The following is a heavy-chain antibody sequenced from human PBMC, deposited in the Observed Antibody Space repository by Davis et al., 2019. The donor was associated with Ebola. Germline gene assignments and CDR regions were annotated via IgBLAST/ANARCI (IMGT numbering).Heavy chain of an antibody. D-gene: IGHD1-1*01. Sequence: SETLSLTCTVSGGSISSYYWSWIRQPPGKGLEWIGYIYYSGSTNYNPSLKSRVTISVDTSKNQFSLEVTSVTAADTAVYYCARQTYDTVDYYYYGMDVWGHGTTVTVSS. J-gene: IGHJ6*02. CDR3: ARQTYDTVDYYYYGMDV. V-gene: IGHV4-59*08. CDR2: IYYSGST. CDR1: GGSISSYY.